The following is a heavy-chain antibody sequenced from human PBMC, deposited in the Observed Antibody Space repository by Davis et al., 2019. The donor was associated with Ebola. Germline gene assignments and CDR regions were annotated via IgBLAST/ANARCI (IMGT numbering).Heavy chain of an antibody. V-gene: IGHV1-18*01. CDR2: INAGNGNT. CDR1: GYTFTSYG. D-gene: IGHD3-22*01. CDR3: AREYHYYDSLWFDP. J-gene: IGHJ5*02. Sequence: AASVKVSCKASGYTFTSYGISWVRQAPGQRLEWMGWINAGNGNTKYSQKFQGRVTITADESTSTAYMELSSLRSEDTAVYYCAREYHYYDSLWFDPWGQGTLVTVSS.